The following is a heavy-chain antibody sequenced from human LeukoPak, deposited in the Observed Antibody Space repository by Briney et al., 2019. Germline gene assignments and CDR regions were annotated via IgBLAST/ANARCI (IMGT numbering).Heavy chain of an antibody. V-gene: IGHV1-2*02. J-gene: IGHJ6*03. CDR3: ARTVWETRGQLALPYYMDV. CDR2: INPDSAVT. Sequence: ASVKVSCKASGYTFTGYYLHWVRQAPGQGLEWMGWINPDSAVTNYAQKFQGRVTMTRDTSISTAYMELSRLRSDDTAVYFCARTVWETRGQLALPYYMDVWSKGTTVTISS. D-gene: IGHD3-16*01. CDR1: GYTFTGYY.